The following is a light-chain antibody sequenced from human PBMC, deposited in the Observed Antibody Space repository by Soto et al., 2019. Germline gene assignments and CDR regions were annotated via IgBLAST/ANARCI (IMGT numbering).Light chain of an antibody. CDR3: QQYGSSLF. CDR1: QSVSSSY. CDR2: GAS. Sequence: EIVLTQSPGTLSLSPGERATLSCRASQSVSSSYLAWYQQKPGQAPRLLIYGASSRATGIQDRFSGSGSGTDFTLTIRRLEPEDFAVYYCQQYGSSLFFGPGTKVDIK. J-gene: IGKJ3*01. V-gene: IGKV3-20*01.